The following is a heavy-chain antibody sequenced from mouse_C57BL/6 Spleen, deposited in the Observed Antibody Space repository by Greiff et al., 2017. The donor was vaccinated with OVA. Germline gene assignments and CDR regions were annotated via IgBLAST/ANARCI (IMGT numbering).Heavy chain of an antibody. CDR2: IDPEDGET. V-gene: IGHV14-2*01. J-gene: IGHJ2*01. Sequence: EVQLQQSGAELVKPGASVKLSCTASGFNIKDYYMHWVKQRTEQGLEWIGRIDPEDGETKYAPKFKGKATITADTSSNTAYLQLSSLTSEDTAVYYCASYDYDDPSFGYWGQGTTLTVSS. CDR1: GFNIKDYY. D-gene: IGHD2-4*01. CDR3: ASYDYDDPSFGY.